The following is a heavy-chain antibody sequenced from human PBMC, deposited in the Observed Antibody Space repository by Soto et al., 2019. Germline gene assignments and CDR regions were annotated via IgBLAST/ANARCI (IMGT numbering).Heavy chain of an antibody. CDR2: ISAYDGKT. D-gene: IGHD4-4*01. CDR1: GYTFNTYG. V-gene: IGHV1-18*01. Sequence: SVKVSCKHSGYTFNTYGINWVRQAPGQGLDLMGWISAYDGKTTYAEKFQGRVTLTTDTSTGTAYMEMRRLRYDDAAIYYCACFPHEFSTGNYFDPRGQVTPITVSS. CDR3: ACFPHEFSTGNYFDP. J-gene: IGHJ5*02.